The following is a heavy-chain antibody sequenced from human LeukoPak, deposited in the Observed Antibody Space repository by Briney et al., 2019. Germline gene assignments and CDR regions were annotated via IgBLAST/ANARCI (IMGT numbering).Heavy chain of an antibody. CDR2: KDDSGST. CDR3: ARGRSYGFDSDS. J-gene: IGHJ4*02. V-gene: IGHV4-61*01. Sequence: SETLSLTCDVSGVSINTCCYYWTWIRQPPGQGLEWIGCKDDSGSTRYNSSLRSRLTISLESSMNQVSLRLTSVTAADTAVYYCARGRSYGFDSDSWGPGTLVIVSS. D-gene: IGHD5-18*01. CDR1: GVSINTCCYY.